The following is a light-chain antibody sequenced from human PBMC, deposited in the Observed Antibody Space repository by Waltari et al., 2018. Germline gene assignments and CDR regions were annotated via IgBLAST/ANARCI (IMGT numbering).Light chain of an antibody. CDR2: QDK. CDR3: QVWDSSTYV. CDR1: KLGGKC. J-gene: IGLJ1*01. V-gene: IGLV3-1*01. Sequence: SYDLTQPPSVSVSPGQTASITCSGDKLGGKCVCWYQQRPGQSPVLVIYQDKKRPSGIPERFSGSNSGNTATLTISGTQTMDEADYYCQVWDSSTYVFGTGTKVTVL.